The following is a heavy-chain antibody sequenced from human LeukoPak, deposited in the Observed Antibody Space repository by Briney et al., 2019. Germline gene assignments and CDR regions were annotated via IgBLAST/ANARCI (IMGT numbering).Heavy chain of an antibody. Sequence: GGSLRLSCAASGFTFSSYAMNWVRQAPGKGLEWVSLISTSGRTHYADSVKGRFTISRDNSKNTLYLQMNSLRAEDTAVYHCAKDLDSTGYYSYGYWGQGTLVTVSS. D-gene: IGHD3-22*01. V-gene: IGHV3-23*01. CDR1: GFTFSSYA. CDR3: AKDLDSTGYYSYGY. J-gene: IGHJ4*02. CDR2: ISTSGRT.